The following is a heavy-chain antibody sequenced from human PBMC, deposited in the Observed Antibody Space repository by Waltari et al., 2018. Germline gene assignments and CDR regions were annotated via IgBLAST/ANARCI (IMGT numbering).Heavy chain of an antibody. CDR1: GGSISSYY. J-gene: IGHJ4*02. V-gene: IGHV4-59*01. CDR2: IYYSGST. Sequence: QVQLQESGPGLVKPSETLSLPCTVSGGSISSYYWSWIRQPPGKGLEWIGYIYYSGSTNYNPSLKSRVTISVDTSKNQFSLKLSSVTAADTAVYYCAREDTAMNYWGQGTLVTVSS. D-gene: IGHD5-18*01. CDR3: AREDTAMNY.